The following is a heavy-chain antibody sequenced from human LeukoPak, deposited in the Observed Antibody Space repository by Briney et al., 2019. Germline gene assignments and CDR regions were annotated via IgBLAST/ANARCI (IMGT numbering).Heavy chain of an antibody. V-gene: IGHV4-39*01. Sequence: SETLSLTCTVSGGSISSSSYYWGWIRQPPGKGLEWIGSIYYSGSTYYNPSLKSRVTISVDTSKNQFSLKLSSVTAADTAVYYCARHESSYSNYYPYFDCWGQGTLVTVSS. CDR2: IYYSGST. D-gene: IGHD4-11*01. CDR1: GGSISSSSYY. CDR3: ARHESSYSNYYPYFDC. J-gene: IGHJ4*02.